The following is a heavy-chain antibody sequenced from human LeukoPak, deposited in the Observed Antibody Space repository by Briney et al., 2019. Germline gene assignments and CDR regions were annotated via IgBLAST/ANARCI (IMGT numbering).Heavy chain of an antibody. CDR3: ARDRYCSSTSCLNWFDP. CDR1: GFTFSSYW. Sequence: GGSLRLSCAASGFTFSSYWMHWVRKAPGKGLVWVSRINSDGSSTSYADSVKGRFAISRDNAKNTLYLQMNSLRAEDTAVYYCARDRYCSSTSCLNWFDPWGQGTLVTVSS. CDR2: INSDGSST. D-gene: IGHD2-2*01. V-gene: IGHV3-74*01. J-gene: IGHJ5*02.